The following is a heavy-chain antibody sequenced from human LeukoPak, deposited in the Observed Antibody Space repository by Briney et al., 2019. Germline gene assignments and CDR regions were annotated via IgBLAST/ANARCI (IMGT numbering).Heavy chain of an antibody. CDR2: ITSSSSTI. CDR3: AIHLEAFDI. Sequence: GGSLRLSCAASGFTFSSYDMNWVRQAPGKGLEWVSYITSSSSTINYADSVKGRFTMSRDNSKNTLYLQMNSLRAEDTAVYYCAIHLEAFDIWGQGTMVTVSS. D-gene: IGHD1-1*01. CDR1: GFTFSSYD. V-gene: IGHV3-48*01. J-gene: IGHJ3*02.